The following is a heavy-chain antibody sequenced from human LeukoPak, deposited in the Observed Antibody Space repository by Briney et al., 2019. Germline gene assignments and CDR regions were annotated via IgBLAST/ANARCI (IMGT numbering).Heavy chain of an antibody. CDR2: IHDSGGA. V-gene: IGHV4-59*01. Sequence: SETLSLTCSVSGASISTYYWNWIRQPPGKGLEWIGHIHDSGGAEYNPSLKSRFTISLDTSKNQFSLRLTSVTAADTAVYYCARATEVAGTHYWGQGTLVTVSS. J-gene: IGHJ4*02. CDR3: ARATEVAGTHY. D-gene: IGHD6-19*01. CDR1: GASISTYY.